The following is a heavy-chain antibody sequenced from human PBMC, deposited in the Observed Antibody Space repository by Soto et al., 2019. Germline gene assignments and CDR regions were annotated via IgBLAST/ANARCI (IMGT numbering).Heavy chain of an antibody. J-gene: IGHJ4*02. V-gene: IGHV3-23*01. CDR1: GFTFSSYA. D-gene: IGHD6-13*01. Sequence: EVQLLDSGGGLVQPGGSLRLSCAASGFTFSSYAMNWVRQAPGKGLEWVSVISGSGDSTYYADSVKGRFTISRYNSKNTLYLQMNSLRTEDTAVYYCARRGPGTYFDYWGQGTLVTVSS. CDR3: ARRGPGTYFDY. CDR2: ISGSGDST.